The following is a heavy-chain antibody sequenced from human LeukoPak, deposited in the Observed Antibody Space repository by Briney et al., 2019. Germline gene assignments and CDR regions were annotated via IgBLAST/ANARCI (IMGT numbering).Heavy chain of an antibody. V-gene: IGHV3-73*01. J-gene: IGHJ4*02. Sequence: GGSLRLSCTASGFTFSSYWMTWVRQAPGKGLEWVGHIRRKTNSYATAYAASVKGRFTISRDDLKNMAYLQMNSLKTEDTAVYYCTRSYYDSSGYLVVADYWGQGTLVTVSS. CDR3: TRSYYDSSGYLVVADY. CDR1: GFTFSSYW. D-gene: IGHD3-22*01. CDR2: IRRKTNSYAT.